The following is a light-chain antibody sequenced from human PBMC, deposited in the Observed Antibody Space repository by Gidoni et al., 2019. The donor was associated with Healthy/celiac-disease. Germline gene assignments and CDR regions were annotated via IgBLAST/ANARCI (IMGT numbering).Light chain of an antibody. V-gene: IGKV2-28*01. Sequence: EIVMTQSPLSMHVTPGEPASISCRSSQSLLHSNGYNYLDWYLQKPGQSPQLLIYLGSNRASGVPDRFSGSGSGTDFTLKISRVEAEDVGVYYCMQALQTPWAFGQGTKVEIK. CDR1: QSLLHSNGYNY. CDR2: LGS. CDR3: MQALQTPWA. J-gene: IGKJ1*01.